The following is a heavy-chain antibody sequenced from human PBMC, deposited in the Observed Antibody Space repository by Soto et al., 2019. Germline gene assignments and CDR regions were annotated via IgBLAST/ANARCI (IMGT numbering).Heavy chain of an antibody. V-gene: IGHV4-31*03. CDR1: GGSISSGGYY. Sequence: QVQLQESGPGLVKPSQTLSLTCTVSGGSISSGGYYWSWIRQHPGKGLEWNGYIYYSGSTYYNPSLASRVTISVDTSKNQFSLKLSSVTAADTAVYYCARSHRIAAARNNWFDPWGQGTLVTVCS. CDR2: IYYSGST. D-gene: IGHD6-13*01. CDR3: ARSHRIAAARNNWFDP. J-gene: IGHJ5*02.